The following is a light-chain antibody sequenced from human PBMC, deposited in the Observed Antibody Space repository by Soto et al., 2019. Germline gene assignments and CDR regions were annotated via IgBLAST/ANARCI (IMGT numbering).Light chain of an antibody. CDR1: SSDVGSYNY. CDR2: EVR. V-gene: IGLV2-14*01. Sequence: QSALTQPASVSGSPGQSITISCTGSSSDVGSYNYVSWYQQHPGKAPKLIIYEVRNRPSGVSNRFSGSKSGNTASLTISGLQAEDEADYYCCSYTSSITYVFGTGTKVTVL. J-gene: IGLJ1*01. CDR3: CSYTSSITYV.